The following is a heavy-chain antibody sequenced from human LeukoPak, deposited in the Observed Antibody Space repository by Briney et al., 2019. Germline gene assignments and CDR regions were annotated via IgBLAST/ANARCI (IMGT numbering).Heavy chain of an antibody. CDR2: IYHSGST. CDR3: ARGPVYYDILTGFSGAYYFDY. D-gene: IGHD3-9*01. J-gene: IGHJ4*02. CDR1: GGSLSSGVYS. V-gene: IGHV4-30-2*01. Sequence: PSETLSLTCVVSGGSLSSGVYSWSWIRQPPGKGLEWLGYIYHSGSTYYNPSLKSRVTITVDRSKNQFSLKLSSVTAADTAVYYCARGPVYYDILTGFSGAYYFDYWGQGTLVTVSS.